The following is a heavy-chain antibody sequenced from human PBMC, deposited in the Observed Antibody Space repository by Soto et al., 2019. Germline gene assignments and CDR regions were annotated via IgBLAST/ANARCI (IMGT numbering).Heavy chain of an antibody. CDR3: ARDRGIVVVPAAMGYFDY. Sequence: GGSLRLSCAASGFTFSSYGMHWVRQAPGKGLEWVAVIWYDGSNKYYADSVKGRFTISRDNSKNTLYLQMNSLRAEDTAVYYYARDRGIVVVPAAMGYFDYWGQGTLVTVSS. D-gene: IGHD2-2*01. CDR1: GFTFSSYG. J-gene: IGHJ4*02. V-gene: IGHV3-33*01. CDR2: IWYDGSNK.